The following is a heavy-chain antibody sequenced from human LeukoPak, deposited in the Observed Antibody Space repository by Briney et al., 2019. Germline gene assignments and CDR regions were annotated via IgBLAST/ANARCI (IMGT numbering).Heavy chain of an antibody. V-gene: IGHV3-23*01. CDR2: ISGRDIST. J-gene: IGHJ4*02. CDR1: GFTFSSYA. Sequence: GGSLRLSCAASGFTFSSYAMTWVRQTPGKGLEWVSTISGRDISTYYPDSVKGRFTISRDNSKNTLYLQMNNLRAEDTAVYYCARVAIDGNCYQSDYWGQGALVTVSS. CDR3: ARVAIDGNCYQSDY. D-gene: IGHD2-15*01.